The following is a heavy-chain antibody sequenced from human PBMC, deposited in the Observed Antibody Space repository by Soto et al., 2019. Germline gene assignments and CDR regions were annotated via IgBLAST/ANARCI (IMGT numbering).Heavy chain of an antibody. J-gene: IGHJ4*02. CDR1: RLSSNKYK. V-gene: IGHV3-21*06. Sequence: PGGALIVTWCSSRLSSNKYKMKWARQAPGKGLEWVSSISSTCNYIYYGESMKGRFTICRDNAKNSMYREMNSLRAEDKAVYYCARESQDPTSDFDYWGQGTLVTVSS. CDR3: ARESQDPTSDFDY. CDR2: ISSTCNYI.